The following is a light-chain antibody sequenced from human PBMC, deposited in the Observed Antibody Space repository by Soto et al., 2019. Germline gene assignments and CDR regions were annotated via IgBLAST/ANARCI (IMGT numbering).Light chain of an antibody. V-gene: IGLV2-14*01. CDR2: EVS. CDR1: SSDVGRYNY. CDR3: SAYTTSSTTLYV. J-gene: IGLJ1*01. Sequence: QSVLTQPASVSGSPGQSIAISCTGTSSDVGRYNYVSWYQQHPGKAPKLMIYEVSNRPSGVSIRFSGSKSGNTASLTISGLQAEDEDDYYCSAYTTSSTTLYVFGTGTQLTVL.